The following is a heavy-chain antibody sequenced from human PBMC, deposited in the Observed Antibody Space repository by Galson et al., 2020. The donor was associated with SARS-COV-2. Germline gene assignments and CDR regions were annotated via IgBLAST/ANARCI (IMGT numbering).Heavy chain of an antibody. CDR3: AGHALPRWLRDYWYFDL. D-gene: IGHD5-12*01. V-gene: IGHV4-59*08. CDR1: GGSISSYY. J-gene: IGHJ2*01. Sequence: SETLSLTCTVSGGSISSYYWSWIRQPPGKGLEWIGYIYYSGSTNYNPSLKSRVTITVDTSKNQFSLKLSSVTAADTAGYYCAGHALPRWLRDYWYFDLWGRGTMVTVSS. CDR2: IYYSGST.